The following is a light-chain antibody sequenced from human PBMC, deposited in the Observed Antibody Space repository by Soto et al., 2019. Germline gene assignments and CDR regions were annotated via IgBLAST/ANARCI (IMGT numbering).Light chain of an antibody. V-gene: IGKV1-9*01. Sequence: DIQLTQSPSFLSASVGDRVTITCRASQGISSYLAWYQKKPGKAPKLLLYAASTLQSGVPSRFSGSGSGTEFTLTISSLQPEDFATYYCQQLNSYPLTFGGGTKVQIK. CDR3: QQLNSYPLT. CDR1: QGISSY. J-gene: IGKJ4*01. CDR2: AAS.